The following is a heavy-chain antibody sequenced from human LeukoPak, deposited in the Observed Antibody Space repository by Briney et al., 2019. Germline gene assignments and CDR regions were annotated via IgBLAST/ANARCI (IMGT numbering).Heavy chain of an antibody. J-gene: IGHJ6*03. D-gene: IGHD6-13*01. CDR2: IYYSGST. Sequence: AETLSLSCTVSGGSISSSSYYWGWIRPPPGKGLEWIGSIYYSGSTYYNPSLKSRVTISVDTSKNQFSLKLSSVTAADTAVYYCARNMKSSSWYGGRFDYHYYMDVWGKGTPVTVSS. V-gene: IGHV4-39*01. CDR1: GGSISSSSYY. CDR3: ARNMKSSSWYGGRFDYHYYMDV.